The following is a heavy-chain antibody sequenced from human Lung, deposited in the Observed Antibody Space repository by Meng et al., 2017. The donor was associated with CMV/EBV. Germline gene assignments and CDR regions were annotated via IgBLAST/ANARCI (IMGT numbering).Heavy chain of an antibody. CDR3: ARTNYGDYNWFDH. D-gene: IGHD4-17*01. J-gene: IGHJ5*02. CDR1: GGCVRSGCFY. Sequence: VQLQKPGPGLAKPPQPLSRSCTVPGGCVRSGCFYWSWIRQHPGKGLEWIGYIYYSGSTYYNPSLRSRVAISIDTSKNQFSLKLTSVTAADTAVYFCARTNYGDYNWFDHWGQGTLVTVSS. V-gene: IGHV4-31*03. CDR2: IYYSGST.